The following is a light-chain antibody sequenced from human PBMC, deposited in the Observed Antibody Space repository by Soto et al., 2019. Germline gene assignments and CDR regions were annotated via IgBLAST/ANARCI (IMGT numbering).Light chain of an antibody. J-gene: IGLJ2*01. V-gene: IGLV2-11*01. CDR1: SSDVGGYNN. Sequence: QSALTQPRSVSGSPGQSVTISCTGTSSDVGGYNNVSWYQQHPVKAPKLMIYDVSKRPSGVPDRFSGSKSGNTASLTISGLQAEDEADYYCCSYAGSYTLVVFGGGTKLTVL. CDR3: CSYAGSYTLVV. CDR2: DVS.